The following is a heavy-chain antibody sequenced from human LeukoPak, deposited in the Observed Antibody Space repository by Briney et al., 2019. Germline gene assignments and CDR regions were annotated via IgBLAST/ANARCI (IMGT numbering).Heavy chain of an antibody. V-gene: IGHV5-51*01. D-gene: IGHD4-17*01. J-gene: IGHJ6*02. CDR2: IYPGDSDT. CDR1: GYSFTSYW. CDR3: GLRRYYGMDV. Sequence: GESLQISCEGSGYSFTSYWSGWVRQMPGKGLEWMGIIYPGDSDTRYSPSFQGQVTISADKSISTAYLQWSSLKASDTAMYYCGLRRYYGMDVWGQGTTVTVSS.